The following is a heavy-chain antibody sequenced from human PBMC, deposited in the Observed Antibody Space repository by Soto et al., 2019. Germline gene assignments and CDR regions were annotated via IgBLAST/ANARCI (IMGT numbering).Heavy chain of an antibody. CDR2: IYYSGNS. J-gene: IGHJ5*02. D-gene: IGHD2-15*01. CDR1: GGSISSNY. V-gene: IGHV4-59*08. CDR3: ARTPIGYCSGGTCSNGFDP. Sequence: PSETLSLTGTVSGGSISSNYWSWIRQPPGKGLEGIGYIYYSGNSYFNPSLKSRVTMSVDTSNKHFSLKLSSVTAADTAVYYCARTPIGYCSGGTCSNGFDPWGQGTLVTVSS.